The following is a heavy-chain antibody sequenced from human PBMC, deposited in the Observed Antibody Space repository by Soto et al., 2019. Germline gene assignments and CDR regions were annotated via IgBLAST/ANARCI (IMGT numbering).Heavy chain of an antibody. CDR3: ARAGDYGDYVFDAFDI. V-gene: IGHV3-74*01. J-gene: IGHJ3*02. Sequence: GGSLRLSCAASGFTFSSYWMHWVRQAPGKGLVWVSRINGDGSSTSYADSVKGRFTISRDNAKNTLYLQMDSLRAEDTAVYYCARAGDYGDYVFDAFDIWGQGTMVTVSS. CDR2: INGDGSST. CDR1: GFTFSSYW. D-gene: IGHD4-17*01.